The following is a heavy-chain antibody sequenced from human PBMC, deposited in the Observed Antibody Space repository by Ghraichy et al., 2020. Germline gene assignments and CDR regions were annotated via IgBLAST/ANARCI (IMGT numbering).Heavy chain of an antibody. CDR1: GFTFSRST. CDR3: ARDGDFTVV. D-gene: IGHD7-27*01. Sequence: GGSLRLSCVASGFTFSRSTINWVRQAPGKGLEWVSSINPSSSYMFYADSLKGRFTISRDNARNSVYLQMNSLRAEDTAVYYCARDGDFTVVWGQGTLVTVSS. CDR2: INPSSSYM. V-gene: IGHV3-21*01. J-gene: IGHJ4*02.